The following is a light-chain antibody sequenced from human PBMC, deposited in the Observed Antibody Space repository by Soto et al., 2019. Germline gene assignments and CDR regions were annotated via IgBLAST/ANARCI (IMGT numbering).Light chain of an antibody. CDR1: QRLSSN. V-gene: IGKV3-20*01. CDR3: QQYGSSPPRT. Sequence: EIVLTQSPVTLSVSPGERFTLSCRASQRLSSNLAWYQQRPGQAPRLLIYGASSRATGIPDRFSGSGSGADFTLSIRRLEPEDFAVYYCQQYGSSPPRTFGQGTKVDIK. J-gene: IGKJ1*01. CDR2: GAS.